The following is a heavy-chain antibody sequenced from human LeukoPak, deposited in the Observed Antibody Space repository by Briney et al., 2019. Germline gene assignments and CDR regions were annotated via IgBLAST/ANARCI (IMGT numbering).Heavy chain of an antibody. CDR1: GGSINSYY. Sequence: SETLSLTCTISGGSINSYYWSWIRQPAGKGLEWIGRIYASGNTNFNPSLKSRVIMSVDTSKNQFSLKLSSATAADTAVYYCAREHSGLEGYPDCWGQGTLVTVSS. J-gene: IGHJ4*02. CDR2: IYASGNT. CDR3: AREHSGLEGYPDC. V-gene: IGHV4-4*07. D-gene: IGHD6-25*01.